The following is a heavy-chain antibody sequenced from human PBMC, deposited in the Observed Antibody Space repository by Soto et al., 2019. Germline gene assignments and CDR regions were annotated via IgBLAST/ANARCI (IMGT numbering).Heavy chain of an antibody. V-gene: IGHV5-51*01. CDR2: IYPGDSDV. D-gene: IGHD3-9*01. Sequence: GESLKISCKASGYTFTSYWVGWVRQMPGKGLEWMGFIYPGDSDVRYSPSFEGQVTISVDTSINTAYLRWNSLKASDTATYYCARQPDYNILTSYLYYFDYWGQGTPVTVSS. J-gene: IGHJ4*02. CDR3: ARQPDYNILTSYLYYFDY. CDR1: GYTFTSYW.